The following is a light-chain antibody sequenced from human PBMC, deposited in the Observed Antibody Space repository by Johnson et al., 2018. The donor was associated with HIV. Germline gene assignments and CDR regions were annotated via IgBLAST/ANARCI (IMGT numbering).Light chain of an antibody. CDR1: SSNIGNSY. J-gene: IGLJ1*01. Sequence: QSALTQPPSVSAAPGQKVTISCSGSSSNIGNSYVSWYQQLPGTAPKLLIYENNKRPSGIPDRFSGSKSCTSATLGITGLQTGDEADYYCGTWDSSLSAYVFGTGTKVTVL. CDR3: GTWDSSLSAYV. V-gene: IGLV1-51*02. CDR2: ENN.